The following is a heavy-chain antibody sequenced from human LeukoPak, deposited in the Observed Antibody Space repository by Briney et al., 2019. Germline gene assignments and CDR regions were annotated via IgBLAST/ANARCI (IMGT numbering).Heavy chain of an antibody. CDR2: ITGSGAYT. CDR1: GVTFSDYN. V-gene: IGHV3-21*01. J-gene: IGHJ4*02. Sequence: GGSLRLSCADSGVTFSDYNMSWVRQAPGKGMEWVSSITGSGAYTFYADSVRGRCTISRDNAKNSLYLQINSVRAEGTALYYCARVGYARPGYYSLGTYWGQGTLVSVSS. D-gene: IGHD3-22*01. CDR3: ARVGYARPGYYSLGTY.